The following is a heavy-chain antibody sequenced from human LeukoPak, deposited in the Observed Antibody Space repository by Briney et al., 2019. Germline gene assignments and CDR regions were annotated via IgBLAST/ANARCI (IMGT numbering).Heavy chain of an antibody. Sequence: GGSLRLSCAASGFTFSSYAMHWVRQAPGKGLEWVAVISYDGSNKYYADSVKGRFTISRDNSKNTLYLQMNSLRAEDTAVYYCARDQPEMATIGGYFGYWGQGTLVTVSS. CDR1: GFTFSSYA. CDR2: ISYDGSNK. D-gene: IGHD5-24*01. CDR3: ARDQPEMATIGGYFGY. V-gene: IGHV3-30*04. J-gene: IGHJ4*02.